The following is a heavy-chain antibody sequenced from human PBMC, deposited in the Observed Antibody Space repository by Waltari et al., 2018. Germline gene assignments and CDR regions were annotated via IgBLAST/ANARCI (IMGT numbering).Heavy chain of an antibody. Sequence: EAQLVESGGGLIQPGGSLRLSCADSGFNVNYTYMSWVRQAPGKGVEGDSVSSAGGNTYYAYSVKGRFTVSRDTYKNTLYLQMNSLRVDDSAIYYCARAGLGSPLEWQRVFDLWGLGTLVTVSS. V-gene: IGHV3-53*01. J-gene: IGHJ5*02. CDR2: SSAGGNT. CDR1: GFNVNYTY. CDR3: ARAGLGSPLEWQRVFDL. D-gene: IGHD5-12*01.